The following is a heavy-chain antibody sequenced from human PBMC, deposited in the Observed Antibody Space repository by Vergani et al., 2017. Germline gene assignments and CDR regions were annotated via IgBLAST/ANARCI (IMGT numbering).Heavy chain of an antibody. CDR1: GGSFSGYY. CDR2: IYYSGST. J-gene: IGHJ4*02. Sequence: QVQLQQWGAGLLKPSETLSLTCAVYGGSFSGYYWSWIRQPPGKGLEWIGYIYYSGSTNYNPSLKSRVTISVDTSKNQFSLKLSSVTAGDTAVFYCARGGFTVTPYYFDYWGQGTLVTXSS. CDR3: ARGGFTVTPYYFDY. V-gene: IGHV4-34*11. D-gene: IGHD4-17*01.